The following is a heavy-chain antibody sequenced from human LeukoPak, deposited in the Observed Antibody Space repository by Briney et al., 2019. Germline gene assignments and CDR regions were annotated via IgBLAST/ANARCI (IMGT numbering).Heavy chain of an antibody. Sequence: PGGSLRLSCAASGFTFSSYAMSWVRQAPGKGLEWVANIKQDGSEKYYVDSVKGRFTISRDNAKNSLYLQMNSLRAEDTAVYYCARGAGAVAGHYYYYGMDVWGQGTTVTVSS. V-gene: IGHV3-7*01. CDR3: ARGAGAVAGHYYYYGMDV. CDR1: GFTFSSYA. CDR2: IKQDGSEK. J-gene: IGHJ6*02. D-gene: IGHD6-19*01.